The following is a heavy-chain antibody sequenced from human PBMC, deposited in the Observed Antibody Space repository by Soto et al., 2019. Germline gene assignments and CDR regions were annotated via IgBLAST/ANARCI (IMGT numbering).Heavy chain of an antibody. CDR1: GDTFNFYS. V-gene: IGHV1-69*02. D-gene: IGHD3-10*01. J-gene: IGHJ4*02. CDR2: VNPIVSMS. CDR3: ASSYGSGYRAFDY. Sequence: QVQLVQSGAEVKRPGFSVTVSCKDSGDTFNFYSINWERQAPGLGLEWMGRVNPIVSMSNYAQKFQGRVTMTADKSTSTAYMELSSLRSEDTAIYYCASSYGSGYRAFDYWGQGALVTVSS.